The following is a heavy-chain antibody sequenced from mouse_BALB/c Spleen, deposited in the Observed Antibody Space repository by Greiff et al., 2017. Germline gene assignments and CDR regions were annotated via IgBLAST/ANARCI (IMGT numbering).Heavy chain of an antibody. CDR2: IYPGNSDT. CDR1: GYSFTSYW. Sequence: EVQLVESGTVLARPGASVKMSCKASGYSFTSYWMHWVKQRPGQGLEWIGAIYPGNSDTSYNQKFKGKAKLTAVTSASTAYMELSSLTNEDSAVYYCTREYIITTATDYAMDYWGQGTSVTVSS. J-gene: IGHJ4*01. V-gene: IGHV1-5*01. D-gene: IGHD1-2*01. CDR3: TREYIITTATDYAMDY.